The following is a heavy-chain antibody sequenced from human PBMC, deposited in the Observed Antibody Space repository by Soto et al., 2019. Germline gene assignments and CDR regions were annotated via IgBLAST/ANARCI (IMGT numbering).Heavy chain of an antibody. V-gene: IGHV3-33*01. CDR1: GFTFSSYG. D-gene: IGHD4-17*01. CDR2: IWYDGSNI. CDR3: ARAYGDYSFGEY. Sequence: GGSMRLSCAASGFTFSSYGMHWVRQAPGKGLEWVAVIWYDGSNIYYADSVQGRFTISRDNAKSSLYLQMNSLRAEDTAVYYCARAYGDYSFGEYWGLGTVVTVSS. J-gene: IGHJ4*02.